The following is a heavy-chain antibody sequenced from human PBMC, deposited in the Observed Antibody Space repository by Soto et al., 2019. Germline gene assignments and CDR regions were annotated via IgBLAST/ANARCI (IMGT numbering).Heavy chain of an antibody. Sequence: SLRVSCGASGFTFEDDARYWVRQAPGKGLEWVSGISWNSGSIGYADSVKGRFTISRDNAKNSLYLQMNSLRAEDTALYYCAKEETTSDAFDIWGQGTMVTVSS. CDR1: GFTFEDDA. CDR2: ISWNSGSI. CDR3: AKEETTSDAFDI. J-gene: IGHJ3*02. D-gene: IGHD1-7*01. V-gene: IGHV3-9*01.